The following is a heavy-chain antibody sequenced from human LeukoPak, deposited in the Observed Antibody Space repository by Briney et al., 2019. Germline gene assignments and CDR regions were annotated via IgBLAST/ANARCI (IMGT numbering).Heavy chain of an antibody. V-gene: IGHV3-48*01. CDR1: GFTFSSYN. D-gene: IGHD6-25*01. CDR2: ISSTSFTL. J-gene: IGHJ4*02. CDR3: ARGGASSGFDY. Sequence: PGGSLRLSRAASGFTFSSYNMNWVRQAPGKGLEWLSFISSTSFTLYYADSVKGRFTISRDNAKNSLYLQMNSLRAEDTAVYYCARGGASSGFDYWGQGTLVTVSS.